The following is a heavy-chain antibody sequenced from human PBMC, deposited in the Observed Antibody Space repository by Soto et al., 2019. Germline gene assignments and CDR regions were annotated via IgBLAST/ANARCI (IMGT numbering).Heavy chain of an antibody. D-gene: IGHD3-10*01. J-gene: IGHJ4*02. CDR1: GGSFSGYY. CDR3: AIYYYGSGSYDY. Sequence: SETLSLTCAVYGGSFSGYYWSWIRQPPGKGLEWIGSIYYSGSTYYNPSLKSRVTISVDTSKNQFSLKLSSVTAADTAVYYCAIYYYGSGSYDYWGQGTLVTVSS. V-gene: IGHV4-34*01. CDR2: IYYSGST.